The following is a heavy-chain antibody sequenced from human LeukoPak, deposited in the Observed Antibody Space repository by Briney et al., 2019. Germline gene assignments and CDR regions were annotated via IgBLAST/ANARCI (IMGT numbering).Heavy chain of an antibody. J-gene: IGHJ4*02. CDR1: GGTFSSYA. CDR3: AREPPPPDYYDSSGYYSL. CDR2: IIPIFGTA. Sequence: SVKVSCKASGGTFSSYAIGWVRQAPGQGLEWMGGIIPIFGTANYAQKFQGRVTITADESTSTAYMELSSLRSEDTAVYYCAREPPPPDYYDSSGYYSLWGQGTLVTVSS. V-gene: IGHV1-69*13. D-gene: IGHD3-22*01.